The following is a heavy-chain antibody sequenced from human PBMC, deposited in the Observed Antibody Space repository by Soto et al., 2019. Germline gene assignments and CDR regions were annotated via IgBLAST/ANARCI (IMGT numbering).Heavy chain of an antibody. CDR3: ARASPVHWFDP. CDR2: IYYSGST. CDR1: GGSISSGGYY. V-gene: IGHV4-31*03. J-gene: IGHJ5*02. Sequence: SETLSLTCTVSGGSISSGGYYWSWIRQHPGKGLEWIGYIYYSGSTYYNPSLKSRVTISVDTSKNHFSLKLSSVTAADTAVYYCARASPVHWFDPWGQGTLVTVSS. D-gene: IGHD1-1*01.